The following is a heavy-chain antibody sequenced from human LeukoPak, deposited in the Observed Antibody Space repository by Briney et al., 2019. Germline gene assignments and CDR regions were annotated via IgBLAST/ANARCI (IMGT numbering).Heavy chain of an antibody. V-gene: IGHV1-69*05. J-gene: IGHJ4*02. CDR2: IIPIFGTA. CDR1: GVTFSTYA. D-gene: IGHD3-22*01. Sequence: SVKVSCKASGVTFSTYAISWVRQAPGQGLEWMGGIIPIFGTANYAQKFQGRVTITTDESTSTAYMELSSLRSEDTAVYYCEIRYASSGYFLFYFDYWGQGTLVTVSS. CDR3: EIRYASSGYFLFYFDY.